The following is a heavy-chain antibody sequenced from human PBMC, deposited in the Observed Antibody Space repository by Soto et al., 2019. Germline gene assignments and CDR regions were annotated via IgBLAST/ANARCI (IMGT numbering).Heavy chain of an antibody. Sequence: EVQVLESGGGLEQPGGSLRLSCVASGFTFSSYSMSWVRQAPGKGLEWVSVISGSGGTTYYADSVKGRFTISRDHSKNTLYLQVNSLSAEDTAVYYCAGEVAGLGPWGEGTLVTVSS. CDR1: GFTFSSYS. CDR3: AGEVAGLGP. J-gene: IGHJ5*02. CDR2: ISGSGGTT. D-gene: IGHD3-10*01. V-gene: IGHV3-23*01.